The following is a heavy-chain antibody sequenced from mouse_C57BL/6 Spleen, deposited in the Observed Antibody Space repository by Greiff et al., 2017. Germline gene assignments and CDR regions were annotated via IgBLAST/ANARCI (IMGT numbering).Heavy chain of an antibody. Sequence: QVQVVQSGAELARPGASVKLSCKASGYTFTSYTMHWVKQRPGQGLEWIGYINPSSGYTKYNQKFKDKATLTADKSSSTAYMQLSSLTSEDSAVYYCGLDYDSGFAYWGQGTLVTVSA. CDR3: GLDYDSGFAY. J-gene: IGHJ3*01. V-gene: IGHV1-4*01. CDR1: GYTFTSYT. D-gene: IGHD1-1*01. CDR2: INPSSGYT.